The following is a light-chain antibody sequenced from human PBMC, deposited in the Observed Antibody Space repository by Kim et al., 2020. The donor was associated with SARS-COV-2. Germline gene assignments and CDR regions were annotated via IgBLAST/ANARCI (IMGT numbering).Light chain of an antibody. J-gene: IGKJ1*01. V-gene: IGKV1-5*03. CDR3: QQYHTHST. CDR2: QAS. CDR1: QSVRIW. Sequence: SSSVGDPVTITWRARQSVRIWLAWYQQIPGKAPKLLIHQASNLQSGVPSRFSGRGSGSEFTLTINSLQSGDFATYYCQQYHTHSTFGQGTKVDIK.